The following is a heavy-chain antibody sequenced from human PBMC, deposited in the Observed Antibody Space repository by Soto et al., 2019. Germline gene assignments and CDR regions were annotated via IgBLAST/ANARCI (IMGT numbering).Heavy chain of an antibody. CDR1: GFTFSSYA. Sequence: PGGSLRLSCAASGFTFSSYAMSWVRQAPGKGLEWVSAISGSGGSTYYADSVKGRFTISRDNSKNTLYLQMNSLRAEDTAVYYCALPPVGYCSSTSCSTTFFDYWGQGTLVTVSS. CDR3: ALPPVGYCSSTSCSTTFFDY. D-gene: IGHD2-2*01. J-gene: IGHJ4*02. CDR2: ISGSGGST. V-gene: IGHV3-23*01.